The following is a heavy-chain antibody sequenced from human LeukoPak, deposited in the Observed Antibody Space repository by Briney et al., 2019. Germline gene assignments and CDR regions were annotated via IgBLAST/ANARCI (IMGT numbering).Heavy chain of an antibody. CDR2: INPDSGDT. D-gene: IGHD3-16*01. V-gene: IGHV1-2*02. Sequence: ASVKVSCKASGYTFTGYYVHWVRQAPGQGLEWMGWINPDSGDTNYAQKFQGRVTMTRDTSISTAYMGLSRLRSDDTAVYYCLRWFDPWGQGTLVTVSS. CDR1: GYTFTGYY. J-gene: IGHJ5*02. CDR3: LRWFDP.